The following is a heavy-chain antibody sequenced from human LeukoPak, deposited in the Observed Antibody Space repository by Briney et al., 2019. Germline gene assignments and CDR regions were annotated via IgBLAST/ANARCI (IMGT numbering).Heavy chain of an antibody. J-gene: IGHJ5*02. CDR3: AKDLGYSSGWDL. V-gene: IGHV3-30*02. CDR1: GFTFSSYG. D-gene: IGHD6-19*01. Sequence: AGGSLRLSCAASGFTFSSYGMHWVRQAPGKGLEWVAFIRYDGSNKYYADSVKGRFTISRDNSKNTLYLQMNSLRAEDTAVYYCAKDLGYSSGWDLWGQGTLATVSS. CDR2: IRYDGSNK.